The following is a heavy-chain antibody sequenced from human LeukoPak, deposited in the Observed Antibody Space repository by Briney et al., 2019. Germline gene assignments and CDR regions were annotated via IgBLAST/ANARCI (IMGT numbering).Heavy chain of an antibody. D-gene: IGHD5-18*01. CDR1: GGSFSGYY. V-gene: IGHV4-34*01. CDR2: INHSGST. Sequence: SETLSLTCVVYGGSFSGYYWSWIRQPPGKGLEWIGEINHSGSTNYNPSLKSRVTISVDTSKNQFSLKLSSVTAADTAVYYCAGGVQLWGSQGSFDIWGQGTMVTVPS. J-gene: IGHJ3*02. CDR3: AGGVQLWGSQGSFDI.